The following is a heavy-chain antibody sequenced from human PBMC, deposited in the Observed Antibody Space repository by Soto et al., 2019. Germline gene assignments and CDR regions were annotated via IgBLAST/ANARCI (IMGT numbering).Heavy chain of an antibody. CDR1: GYTFTSYY. D-gene: IGHD3-3*01. V-gene: IGHV1-46*01. CDR3: AGDSSVLRFLEWLLNGGDY. CDR2: INPSGGST. J-gene: IGHJ4*02. Sequence: QVQLVQSGAEVKKPGASVKVSCKASGYTFTSYYMHWVRQAPGQGLEWMGIINPSGGSTSYAQKFQGRVTMTRDTSTSTVYMELSSLRSEDTAVYYCAGDSSVLRFLEWLLNGGDYWGQGTLVTVSS.